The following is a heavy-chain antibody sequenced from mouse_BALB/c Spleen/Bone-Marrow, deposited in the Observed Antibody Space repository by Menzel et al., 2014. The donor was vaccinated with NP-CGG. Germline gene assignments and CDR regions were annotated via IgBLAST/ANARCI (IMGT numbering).Heavy chain of an antibody. J-gene: IGHJ2*01. CDR3: ARGGISVDY. V-gene: IGHV1-80*01. CDR2: IYPGDGDT. Sequence: VQLQQSGAELVRPGSSVKFSCESSGYVFSTYWINWVKQRPGQGLEWIGQIYPGDGDTDYNGKFKDKATLTADKSSNTAYMQLSSLTSEDSAVYFCARGGISVDYWGQGTTLTVSS. CDR1: GYVFSTYW.